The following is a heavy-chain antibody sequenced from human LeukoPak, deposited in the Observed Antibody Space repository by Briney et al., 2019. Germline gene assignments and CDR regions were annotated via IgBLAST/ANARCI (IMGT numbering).Heavy chain of an antibody. CDR2: INHSGST. D-gene: IGHD6-13*01. CDR3: ARVMALNSFRSSWYAFDI. J-gene: IGHJ3*02. Sequence: TPSETLSLTCAVYGGSFSGYYWSWIRQPPGKGLEWIGEINHSGSTNYNPSLKSRVTISVDTSKNQFSLKLSSVTAADTAVYYCARVMALNSFRSSWYAFDIWGQGTMVTVSS. V-gene: IGHV4-34*01. CDR1: GGSFSGYY.